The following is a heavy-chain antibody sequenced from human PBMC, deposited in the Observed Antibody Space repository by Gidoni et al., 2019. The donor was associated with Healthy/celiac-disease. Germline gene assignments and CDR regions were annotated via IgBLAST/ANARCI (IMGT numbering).Heavy chain of an antibody. CDR2: IYYRGST. D-gene: IGHD6-19*01. J-gene: IGHJ4*02. CDR1: GGPISSGGYY. V-gene: IGHV4-31*03. CDR3: AREEGEQWLSTDY. Sequence: QVQLQESGPGLVKPSQTLSLTCTVSGGPISSGGYYWSWIRQHPGKGLAWIGYIYYRGSTYYNPSLKSRVTISVDTSKNQFSLKLISVTAADTAVYYCAREEGEQWLSTDYWGQGTLVTVSS.